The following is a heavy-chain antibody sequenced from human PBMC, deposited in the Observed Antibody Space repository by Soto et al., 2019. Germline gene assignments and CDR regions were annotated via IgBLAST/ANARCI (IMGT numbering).Heavy chain of an antibody. CDR3: ARARGYDSGEGPLDY. J-gene: IGHJ4*02. CDR2: INHRGST. V-gene: IGHV4-34*01. Sequence: QVQLQQWGAGLLKPSETLSLTCGVFGGSLSGYYWSWIRQPPGKGLEWIGEINHRGSTNYNPSLKSRVTVSADTSKNQFSLKLTSVTAADTAVYHCARARGYDSGEGPLDYWGQGTLVTVSS. CDR1: GGSLSGYY. D-gene: IGHD3-22*01.